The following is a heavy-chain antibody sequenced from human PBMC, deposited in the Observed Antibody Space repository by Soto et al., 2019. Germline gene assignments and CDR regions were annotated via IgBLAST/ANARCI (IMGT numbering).Heavy chain of an antibody. V-gene: IGHV4-59*01. CDR2: ILHRGGT. J-gene: IGHJ6*01. Sequence: SETLSLTCHVSGVPIDQYYWTWIRQSPGRGLEWIGYILHRGGTNYNPSLKSRVNISADVWASLVSLTMTSGTDADTAHDYCARGIQPPALPPWDFWGPGTSVTVSS. CDR1: GVPIDQYY. CDR3: ARGIQPPALPPWDF. D-gene: IGHD2-2*01.